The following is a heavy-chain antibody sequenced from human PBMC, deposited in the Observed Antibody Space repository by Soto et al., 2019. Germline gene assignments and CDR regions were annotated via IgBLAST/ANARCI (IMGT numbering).Heavy chain of an antibody. V-gene: IGHV2-26*01. CDR1: GFSLSNARMG. J-gene: IGHJ6*02. Sequence: QVTLKESGPVLVKPTETLTLTCTVSGFSLSNARMGVSWIRQPPGKALEWLAHIFSNDEKSYSTSLKSRLTISKDTSKSQVVLTMTNMDPVDTATYYCARIGGVRGLNYYYYYGMDVWGQGTTVTVSS. CDR2: IFSNDEK. CDR3: ARIGGVRGLNYYYYYGMDV. D-gene: IGHD3-10*01.